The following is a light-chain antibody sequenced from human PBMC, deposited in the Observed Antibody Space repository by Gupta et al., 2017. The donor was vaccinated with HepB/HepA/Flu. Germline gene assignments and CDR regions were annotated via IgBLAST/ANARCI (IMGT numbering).Light chain of an antibody. V-gene: IGLV2-14*03. CDR3: STFTGTNTRVV. CDR1: SSDVGTYNS. CDR2: DDS. Sequence: QSALTQPASVSGSPGQSITISCTGTSSDVGTYNSVSWYQQYPGKAPKLLIYDDSNRPSGLSNRFSGSRSGKTASLTISGRQAEDEAEYYCSTFTGTNTRVVFDGGTKLTVL. J-gene: IGLJ2*01.